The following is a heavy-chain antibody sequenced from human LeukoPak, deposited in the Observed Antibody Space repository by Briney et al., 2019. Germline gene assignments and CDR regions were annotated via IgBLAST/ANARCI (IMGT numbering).Heavy chain of an antibody. V-gene: IGHV3-48*01. Sequence: GGSLRLSCAASGFTFSSYSMNWVRQAPGKGLEWVSYISSSSSTIYYADSVKGRFTISRDNAKNSLYLQMNSLRAEDTAVYYCARDRSRAALAPAYFDYWGQGTLVTVSS. D-gene: IGHD6-6*01. CDR3: ARDRSRAALAPAYFDY. CDR2: ISSSSSTI. CDR1: GFTFSSYS. J-gene: IGHJ4*02.